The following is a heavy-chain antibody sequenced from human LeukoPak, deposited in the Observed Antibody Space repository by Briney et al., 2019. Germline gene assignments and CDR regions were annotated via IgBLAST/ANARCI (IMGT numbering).Heavy chain of an antibody. V-gene: IGHV3-23*01. CDR1: GFTVTTTY. D-gene: IGHD6-19*01. CDR2: ISGSGGST. CDR3: ASPVAGYYYYGMDV. Sequence: GGSLRLSCAASGFTVTTTYMSWVRQAPGKGLEWVSAISGSGGSTYYADSVKGRFTISRDNSKNTLYLQMNSLRAEDTAVYYCASPVAGYYYYGMDVWGQGTTVTVSS. J-gene: IGHJ6*02.